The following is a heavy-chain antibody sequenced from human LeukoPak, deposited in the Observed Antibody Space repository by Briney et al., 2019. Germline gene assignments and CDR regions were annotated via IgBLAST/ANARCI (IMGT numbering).Heavy chain of an antibody. J-gene: IGHJ6*03. Sequence: GESLKISCKGSGYRFTSYWIGWVRQMPGKGVEWMGIIYPGDCDTRYSPSFRGQVTISADKSISTAYLQWSSLKASDTAMYYCARQSGDYSYYYYMDVWGKGTTVTISS. CDR2: IYPGDCDT. CDR3: ARQSGDYSYYYYMDV. D-gene: IGHD2-21*02. V-gene: IGHV5-51*01. CDR1: GYRFTSYW.